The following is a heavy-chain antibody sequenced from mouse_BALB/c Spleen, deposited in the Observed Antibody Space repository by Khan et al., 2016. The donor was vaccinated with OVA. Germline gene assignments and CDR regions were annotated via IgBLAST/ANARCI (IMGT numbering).Heavy chain of an antibody. J-gene: IGHJ3*01. V-gene: IGHV14-3*02. CDR2: IDPANGNS. D-gene: IGHD2-10*01. Sequence: VQLQQSGAEFVKPGASVKLSCTASGFNIKDTYMHWINQRPQQGLVWIGRIDPANGNSKYDPKFQDKATIAADVSSNIVYLQLNSLTSEDTAVYYCISGAYYGLFAYWGQGTLVTVSA. CDR3: ISGAYYGLFAY. CDR1: GFNIKDTY.